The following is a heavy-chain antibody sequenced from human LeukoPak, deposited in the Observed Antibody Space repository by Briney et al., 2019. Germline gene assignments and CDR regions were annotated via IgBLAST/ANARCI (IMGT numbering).Heavy chain of an antibody. D-gene: IGHD2-2*01. Sequence: SETLSLTCTVYGGSFSGYYWSWLRHPPGKGRKWFREINHSGSPNYNTSLKGRVTISVGTSKNQFSLELSSVAAADTAVYYCERGGGIVVVPAAIVSRKYFDVWGRGTLVTVSS. CDR1: GGSFSGYY. V-gene: IGHV4-34*01. J-gene: IGHJ2*01. CDR3: ERGGGIVVVPAAIVSRKYFDV. CDR2: INHSGSP.